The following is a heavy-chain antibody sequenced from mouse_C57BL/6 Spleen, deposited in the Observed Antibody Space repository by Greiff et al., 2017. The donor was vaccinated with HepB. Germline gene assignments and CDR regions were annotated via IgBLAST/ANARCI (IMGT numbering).Heavy chain of an antibody. Sequence: EVKLMESGAELVKPGASVKLSCTASGFNIKDYYMHWVKQRTEQGLEWLGRIDPEDGETKYAPKFQGKATITADTSSNTAYLQLSSLTSEDTAFYYCARSCGNHLFAYWGQGTLVTVSA. CDR2: IDPEDGET. CDR3: ARSCGNHLFAY. J-gene: IGHJ3*01. D-gene: IGHD1-1*02. CDR1: GFNIKDYY. V-gene: IGHV14-2*01.